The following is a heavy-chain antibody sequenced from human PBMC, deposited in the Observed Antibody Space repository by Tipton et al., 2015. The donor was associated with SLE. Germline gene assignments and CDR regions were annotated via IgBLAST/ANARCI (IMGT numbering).Heavy chain of an antibody. Sequence: GSLRLSCAASGFTFSSYAMSWVRQAPGKGLEWVSVIYSGGSPTYYAESVKGRFMISRDDSRNTLELQMSSLRAEDTAVYYCARIPFSYYAMDVWGQGTTVAVSS. CDR2: IYSGGSPT. CDR1: GFTFSSYA. V-gene: IGHV3-23*03. D-gene: IGHD2/OR15-2a*01. J-gene: IGHJ6*02. CDR3: ARIPFSYYAMDV.